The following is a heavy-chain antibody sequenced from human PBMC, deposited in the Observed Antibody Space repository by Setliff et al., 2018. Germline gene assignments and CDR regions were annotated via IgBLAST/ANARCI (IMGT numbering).Heavy chain of an antibody. V-gene: IGHV4-61*09. CDR1: GDPMSSRRYY. CDR2: IYTSWST. Sequence: PSETLSLTCTVSGDPMSSRRYYWAWIRQPAGKGLEWIGQIYTSWSTNHNPSLKSRVTISLDTSNNQFSLSLSSVTAADTAVYYCARMSGFQYMDVWGKGTTVTVSS. D-gene: IGHD3-3*01. CDR3: ARMSGFQYMDV. J-gene: IGHJ6*03.